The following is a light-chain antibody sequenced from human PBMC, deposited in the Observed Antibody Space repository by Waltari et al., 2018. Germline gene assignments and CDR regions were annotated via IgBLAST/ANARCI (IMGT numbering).Light chain of an antibody. CDR3: QSYDTSLSVV. V-gene: IGLV1-40*01. Sequence: QSVLTQPPSVSGAPGQRVTISCTGSGSNIGAGYDTHWYQLLPGKAPRLLIYGVNTRHVGVPDRFVGSQSGTSASLAITGLQAEDEGDYYCQSYDTSLSVVFGGGTKLTVL. CDR1: GSNIGAGYD. J-gene: IGLJ2*01. CDR2: GVN.